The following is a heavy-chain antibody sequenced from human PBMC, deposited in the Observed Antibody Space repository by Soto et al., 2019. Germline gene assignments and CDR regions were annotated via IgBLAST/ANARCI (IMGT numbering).Heavy chain of an antibody. V-gene: IGHV5-51*01. Sequence: GESLKISCKGSGYSFTSYWIGWMRQMPGKGLEWMGIIYPGDSDTRYSPSFQGQVTISADKSISTAYLQWSSLKASDTAMYYCARRPGDSYGYNYYGMDVWGQGTTVTVSS. D-gene: IGHD5-18*01. CDR1: GYSFTSYW. J-gene: IGHJ6*02. CDR2: IYPGDSDT. CDR3: ARRPGDSYGYNYYGMDV.